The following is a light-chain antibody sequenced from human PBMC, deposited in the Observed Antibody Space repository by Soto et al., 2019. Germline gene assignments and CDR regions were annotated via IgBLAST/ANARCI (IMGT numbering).Light chain of an antibody. Sequence: QSVLTQPASVSGSPGQSITISCVGTSSDIGDYNYVSWYQQHPGKVPKVIIYDVSNRPSGVSYRFSATKSGNTASLTISGLQAEDEADYYCCSYTMCGTLIFGTGTKVPS. J-gene: IGLJ1*01. CDR1: SSDIGDYNY. CDR3: CSYTMCGTLI. CDR2: DVS. V-gene: IGLV2-14*01.